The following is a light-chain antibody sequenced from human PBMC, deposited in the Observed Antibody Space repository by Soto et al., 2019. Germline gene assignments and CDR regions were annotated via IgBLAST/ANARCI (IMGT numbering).Light chain of an antibody. Sequence: IQMTQSPSTLSSSGGERVTITCRASQSISSWLAWYQQKPGKAPKLLIYDASSLESGVPSRFSGSGSGTEFTLTISSLQPDDFATYYCQQYNSYWTFGQGTKVDIK. J-gene: IGKJ1*01. CDR3: QQYNSYWT. CDR2: DAS. V-gene: IGKV1-5*01. CDR1: QSISSW.